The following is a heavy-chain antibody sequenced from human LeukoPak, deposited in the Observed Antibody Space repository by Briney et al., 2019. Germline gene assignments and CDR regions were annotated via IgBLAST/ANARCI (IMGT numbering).Heavy chain of an antibody. CDR1: GFTFSSYS. CDR3: ARAPYCSGGSCSSYFDY. V-gene: IGHV3-21*01. Sequence: PGGSLRLSCAASGFTFSSYSMNWVRQAPGKGLEWVSSISSSSSYIYYADSVKGRFTISRDNAKNSLYLQMNSLRAEDTAVYYCARAPYCSGGSCSSYFDYWGQGTLVTVSS. D-gene: IGHD2-15*01. J-gene: IGHJ4*02. CDR2: ISSSSSYI.